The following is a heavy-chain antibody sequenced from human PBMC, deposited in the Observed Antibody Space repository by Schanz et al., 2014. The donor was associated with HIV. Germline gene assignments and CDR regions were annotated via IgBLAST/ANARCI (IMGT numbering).Heavy chain of an antibody. D-gene: IGHD2-21*02. J-gene: IGHJ4*01. V-gene: IGHV1-2*02. CDR3: VRDSAARDLDLDY. CDR2: INPSSGGT. CDR1: GYTFTSYY. Sequence: QVQLVQSGAELKKPGASVKVSCKASGYTFTSYYIHWVRQAPGQGLEWMGWINPSSGGTNYAQKFQGRVTMTRDTSISPAYMELRRLRSDDTAVYYCVRDSAARDLDLDYWGRGTLVTVSS.